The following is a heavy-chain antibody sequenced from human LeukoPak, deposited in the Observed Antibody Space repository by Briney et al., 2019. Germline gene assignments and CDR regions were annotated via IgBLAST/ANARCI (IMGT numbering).Heavy chain of an antibody. D-gene: IGHD4-17*01. CDR2: ISAGGGST. CDR3: AREFGDYGPPFGAFDI. V-gene: IGHV3-23*01. J-gene: IGHJ3*02. Sequence: PGGSLRLSCAASGFTFSSYAMSWVRQAPGKGLEWVSGISAGGGSTHYADSVEGRFTISRDNSRSTLYLQMNSLRADDTAVYYCAREFGDYGPPFGAFDIWGQGTMVTVSS. CDR1: GFTFSSYA.